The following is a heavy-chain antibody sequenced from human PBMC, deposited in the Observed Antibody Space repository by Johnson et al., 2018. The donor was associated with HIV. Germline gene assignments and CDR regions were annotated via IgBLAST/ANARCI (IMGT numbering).Heavy chain of an antibody. CDR1: GFTFSSYA. J-gene: IGHJ3*02. CDR3: AREIGGSYYRDAFDI. V-gene: IGHV3-23*04. D-gene: IGHD1-26*01. Sequence: ELLVESGGGLVQPGGSLRLSCAASGFTFSSYAMSWVRQAPGTGLEWVSSISGSGGAVYFADSVKGRFTISRDNSKNTMYLQMNSLRAEDTAVYYCAREIGGSYYRDAFDIWGQGTMVTVSS. CDR2: ISGSGGAV.